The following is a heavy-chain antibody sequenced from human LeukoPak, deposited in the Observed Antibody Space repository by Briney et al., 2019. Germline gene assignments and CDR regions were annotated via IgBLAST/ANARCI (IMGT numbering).Heavy chain of an antibody. D-gene: IGHD3-22*01. CDR2: ISWNSGSI. CDR1: GFTLDDYA. J-gene: IGHJ4*02. CDR3: AKDTDYDSSGGFDY. Sequence: PGRSLRLSCAASGFTLDDYAMHWVRQAPGKGLEWVSGISWNSGSIGYADSVKGRFTISRDNAKNSLYLQMNSLRAEDMALYYCAKDTDYDSSGGFDYWGQGTLVTVSS. V-gene: IGHV3-9*03.